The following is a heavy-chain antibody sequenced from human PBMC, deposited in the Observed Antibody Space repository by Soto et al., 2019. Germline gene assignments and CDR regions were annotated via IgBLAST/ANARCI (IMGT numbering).Heavy chain of an antibody. D-gene: IGHD2-15*01. CDR2: IYYSGST. V-gene: IGHV4-39*01. J-gene: IGHJ4*01. CDR1: GGSISSSSYY. CDR3: ARLVVVVAVSSGEFDY. Sequence: SETLSLTCTVSGGSISSSSYYWGWIRQPPGKGLEWIGSIYYSGSTYYNPSLKSRVTISVDTSKNQFSLKLSSVTAADTAVYYCARLVVVVAVSSGEFDYWGHGTLVTVS.